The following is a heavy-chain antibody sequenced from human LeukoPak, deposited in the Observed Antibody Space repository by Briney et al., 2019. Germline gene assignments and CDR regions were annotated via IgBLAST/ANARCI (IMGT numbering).Heavy chain of an antibody. Sequence: SETLSLTCTVSDDSITMYYRTWIRQPPGEGREWSGSIYHSGSTYYNPSLRMRVTISVDTSKNQFSLKLSSVTAADTAVYSCARDQGGSPYDFWSGYYLYYFDYWGQGTLVTVSS. CDR1: DDSITMYY. D-gene: IGHD3-3*01. V-gene: IGHV4-38-2*02. CDR3: ARDQGGSPYDFWSGYYLYYFDY. CDR2: IYHSGST. J-gene: IGHJ4*02.